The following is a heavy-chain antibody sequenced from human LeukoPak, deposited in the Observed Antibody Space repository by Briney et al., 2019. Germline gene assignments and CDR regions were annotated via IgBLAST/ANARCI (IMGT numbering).Heavy chain of an antibody. CDR1: GFTFSSYW. D-gene: IGHD3-16*02. CDR2: IKQDGSEK. J-gene: IGHJ6*04. Sequence: HPGGSLRLSCAAPGFTFSSYWMSWVRQAPGKGLEWVANIKQDGSEKYYVDSVKGRFTISRDNAKNSLYLQMNSLRAEDTAVYYCARDQTSDSYDYVWGSYRFPYYYYYGMDVWGKGTTVTVSS. V-gene: IGHV3-7*03. CDR3: ARDQTSDSYDYVWGSYRFPYYYYYGMDV.